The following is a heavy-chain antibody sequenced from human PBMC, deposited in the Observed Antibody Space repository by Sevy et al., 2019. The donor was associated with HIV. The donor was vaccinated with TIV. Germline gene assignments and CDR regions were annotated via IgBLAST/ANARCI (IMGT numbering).Heavy chain of an antibody. V-gene: IGHV4-31*03. J-gene: IGHJ4*02. D-gene: IGHD6-19*01. Sequence: SENLSLTCTVSGGSISSGGYYWSWIRQHPGKGLEWIGYIYYSGSTYYNPSLKSRVTISVDTSKNKFSLKLSSVTAADTAVYYCARQYVVAGTLDYWGQGTLVTVSS. CDR2: IYYSGST. CDR1: GGSISSGGYY. CDR3: ARQYVVAGTLDY.